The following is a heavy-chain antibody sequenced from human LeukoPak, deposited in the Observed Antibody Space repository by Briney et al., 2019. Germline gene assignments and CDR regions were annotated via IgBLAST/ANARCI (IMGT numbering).Heavy chain of an antibody. CDR2: VYTSGST. CDR3: ASYDFWSGYYLH. V-gene: IGHV4-61*09. J-gene: IGHJ4*02. D-gene: IGHD3-3*01. Sequence: SQTLSLTCTVSGGSISSGSYYWTWLRQPAGKGLEWIGHVYTSGSTNYNPSLKSRVTISVDTSKNQFSLKLSSVTAADTAVYYCASYDFWSGYYLHWGQGTLVTVSS. CDR1: GGSISSGSYY.